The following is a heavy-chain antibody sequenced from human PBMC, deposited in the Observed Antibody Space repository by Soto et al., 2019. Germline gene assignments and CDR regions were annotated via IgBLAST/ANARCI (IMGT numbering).Heavy chain of an antibody. CDR3: ARGGQRKDFDY. J-gene: IGHJ4*02. V-gene: IGHV4-34*01. Sequence: ASETLSLTCAVYGGSFSGYYWSWIRQPPGKGLEWIGEINHSGSTNYNPSLKSRVTISVDTSKNQFSLKLSSVTAADTAVYYCARGGQRKDFDYWGQGTLVTVSS. CDR1: GGSFSGYY. D-gene: IGHD6-25*01. CDR2: INHSGST.